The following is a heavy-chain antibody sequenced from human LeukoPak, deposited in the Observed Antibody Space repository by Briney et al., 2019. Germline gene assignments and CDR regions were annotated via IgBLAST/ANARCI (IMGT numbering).Heavy chain of an antibody. CDR3: AKGMVRGVPGYYFDY. Sequence: GGSLRLSCAASGFTFSSYAMSWVRQAPGKGPEWVSAISGSGGSTYYADSVKGRFTISRDNSKNTLYLQMNSLRAEDTAGYYCAKGMVRGVPGYYFDYWGQGTLVTVSS. V-gene: IGHV3-23*01. CDR2: ISGSGGST. CDR1: GFTFSSYA. D-gene: IGHD3-10*01. J-gene: IGHJ4*02.